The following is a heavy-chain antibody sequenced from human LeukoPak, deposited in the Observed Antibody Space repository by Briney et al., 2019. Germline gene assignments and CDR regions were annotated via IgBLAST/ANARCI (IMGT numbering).Heavy chain of an antibody. J-gene: IGHJ4*02. CDR2: ISGSGGST. CDR1: GFTFSSYA. CDR3: AKVSRYGDYPGIFDY. Sequence: PGGSLRLSCAASGFTFSSYAMSWVRQAPGKGLEWVSAISGSGGSTYYADSVKGRFTISRDNSKNTLYLQMNSLRAEDTAVYYCAKVSRYGDYPGIFDYWGQGTLVTVSS. V-gene: IGHV3-23*01. D-gene: IGHD4-17*01.